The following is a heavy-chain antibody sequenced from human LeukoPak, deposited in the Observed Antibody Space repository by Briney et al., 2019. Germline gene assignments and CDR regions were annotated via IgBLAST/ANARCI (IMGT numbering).Heavy chain of an antibody. CDR1: GGSLSSSTYY. V-gene: IGHV4-39*07. Sequence: PSETLSLTCTVSGGSLSSSTYYWGWIRQPPGKGLEWIGSLYYSGSTNYNPSLKSRVTISVDTSKNQFSLKLSSVTAADTAVYYCARKLGAPYGDQPESFDYWGQGTLVTVSS. CDR2: LYYSGST. J-gene: IGHJ4*02. CDR3: ARKLGAPYGDQPESFDY. D-gene: IGHD4-17*01.